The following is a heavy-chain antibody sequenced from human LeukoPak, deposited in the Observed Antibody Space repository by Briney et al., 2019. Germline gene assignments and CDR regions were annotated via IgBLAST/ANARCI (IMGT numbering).Heavy chain of an antibody. V-gene: IGHV3-21*01. CDR2: ISSSSSYI. J-gene: IGHJ4*02. D-gene: IGHD2-15*01. CDR1: GFAFADYA. Sequence: GGSLRLSCAASGFAFADYAMHWVRQAPGKGLEWVSSISSSSSYIYYADSVKGRFTISRDNAKNSLYLQMNSLRAEDTAVYYCAREIGVVAVAATPGYWGQGTLVTVSS. CDR3: AREIGVVAVAATPGY.